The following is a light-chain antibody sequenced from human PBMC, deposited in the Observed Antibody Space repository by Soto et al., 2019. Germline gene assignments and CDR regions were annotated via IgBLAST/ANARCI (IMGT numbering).Light chain of an antibody. Sequence: IVLTQSPSSLSASVGDRTNFTCRASQDIAIYLAWYQQKSGEAPNLLIHTASTLHGGVPSRFSGSGSGTDFTLTISSLQAEDFATYYCQQTRAYPSTFGGGIKLDI. CDR3: QQTRAYPST. V-gene: IGKV1-9*01. J-gene: IGKJ4*01. CDR2: TAS. CDR1: QDIAIY.